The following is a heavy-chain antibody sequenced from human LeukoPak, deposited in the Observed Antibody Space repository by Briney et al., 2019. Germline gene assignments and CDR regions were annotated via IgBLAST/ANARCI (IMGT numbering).Heavy chain of an antibody. CDR2: INPNSGGT. D-gene: IGHD1-1*01. J-gene: IGHJ6*03. Sequence: ASVKVSCKASGYTFTGYYIHWVRQAPGQGLEWMGWINPNSGGTQYAQKFQGRVTVTRDTSISTAYMEVTRLRSDDTAVYYCARDASDDGNYYYYMDVWGKGTTVTISS. CDR1: GYTFTGYY. CDR3: ARDASDDGNYYYYMDV. V-gene: IGHV1-2*02.